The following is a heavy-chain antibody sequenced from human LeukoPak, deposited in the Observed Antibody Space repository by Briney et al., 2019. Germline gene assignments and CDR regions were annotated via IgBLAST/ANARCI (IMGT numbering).Heavy chain of an antibody. CDR2: IYPGDSDT. D-gene: IGHD3-3*01. CDR3: ARITPLRPYYDFWSGYYDVGWFDP. J-gene: IGHJ5*02. V-gene: IGHV5-51*01. CDR1: GYSFTSYW. Sequence: GESLKISCTVSGYSFTSYWIGWVRQMPGKGLEWMGIIYPGDSDTRYSPSFQGQVTISADKSISTAYLQWSSLKASDTAMYYCARITPLRPYYDFWSGYYDVGWFDPWGQGTLVTVSS.